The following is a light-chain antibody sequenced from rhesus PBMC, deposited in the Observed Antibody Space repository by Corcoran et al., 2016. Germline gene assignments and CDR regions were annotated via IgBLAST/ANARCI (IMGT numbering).Light chain of an antibody. V-gene: IGKV1S17*01. CDR1: QAISNN. J-gene: IGKJ1*01. CDR2: DAS. CDR3: QDGYDIPWA. Sequence: DIQMTQSPSSLSASVGDRVTITCQASQAISNNLAWYQQKPGKVPELLIYDASTLQSGVPSRFSGSGSGTDFTLTISSLEPEDFATYYCQDGYDIPWAFGQGSKVEVE.